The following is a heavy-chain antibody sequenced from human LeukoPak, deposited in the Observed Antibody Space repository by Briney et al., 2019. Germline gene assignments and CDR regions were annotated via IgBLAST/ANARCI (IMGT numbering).Heavy chain of an antibody. V-gene: IGHV4-59*08. CDR3: ARHPTATTGRWFDP. D-gene: IGHD4-17*01. CDR1: GGSIRSYY. CDR2: IYYSGST. J-gene: IGHJ5*02. Sequence: SETLSLTCTVSGGSIRSYYWSWIRQPPGKGLEWIGYIYYSGSTNYNPSLKSRVTISVDMSKNQFSLNLNSVTAADTAVYYCARHPTATTGRWFDPWGQGTLVTVSS.